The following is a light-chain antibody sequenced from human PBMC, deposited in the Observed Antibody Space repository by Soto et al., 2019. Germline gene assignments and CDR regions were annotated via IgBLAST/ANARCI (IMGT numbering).Light chain of an antibody. CDR2: ASS. CDR3: QQYYDWPPEVT. V-gene: IGKV3-15*01. J-gene: IGKJ3*01. CDR1: QSIRPN. Sequence: EIVLTQSPATLSVSPGERVTLSCRASQSIRPNLAWYQQKPGQAPRLLIYASSIRAPGTPDRFSGSGSGTEFSFTISSLQSEDFAVYFCQQYYDWPPEVTFGPGTKVDIK.